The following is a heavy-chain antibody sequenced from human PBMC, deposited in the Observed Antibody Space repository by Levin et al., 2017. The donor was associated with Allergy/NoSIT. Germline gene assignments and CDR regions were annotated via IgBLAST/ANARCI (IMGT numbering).Heavy chain of an antibody. CDR3: ARSGSYRPNDY. Sequence: GESLKISCAASGFTFSDHYMDWVRQAPGKGLEWVGRIRNKARSYTTEYAASVKGRFTISVDDSKTSLYLQMHSLKTEDTAVYYCARSGSYRPNDYWGQGTPVTVSS. D-gene: IGHD1-26*01. J-gene: IGHJ4*02. V-gene: IGHV3-72*01. CDR1: GFTFSDHY. CDR2: IRNKARSYTT.